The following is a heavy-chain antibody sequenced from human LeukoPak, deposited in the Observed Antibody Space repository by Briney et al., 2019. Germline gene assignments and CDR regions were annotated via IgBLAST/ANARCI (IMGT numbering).Heavy chain of an antibody. CDR2: ISASGGRT. D-gene: IGHD6-19*01. V-gene: IGHV3-23*01. J-gene: IGHJ3*02. CDR1: GFTFSSYG. Sequence: GGTLRLSCAASGFTFSSYGMNWVRQASGKGLEWVSGISASGGRTFYADSVKGRFTISRDNSKNTLYLQMNSLRAEDTAVYYCARDLRAVAESWAFDIWGQGTMVTVSS. CDR3: ARDLRAVAESWAFDI.